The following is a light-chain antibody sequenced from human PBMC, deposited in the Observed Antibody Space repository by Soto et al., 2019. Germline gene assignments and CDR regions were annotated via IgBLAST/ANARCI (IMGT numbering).Light chain of an antibody. CDR2: DAS. Sequence: EIVMTQSPATLSVSPGERATLSCRASQSVGSNLAWYQQKPGQAPRLLMYDASTRATGIPARFSGSGSGTEFTLTIPRLQSEDVVVYYCQQYYNQWTFGQGTKVEIK. V-gene: IGKV3-15*01. CDR3: QQYYNQWT. CDR1: QSVGSN. J-gene: IGKJ1*01.